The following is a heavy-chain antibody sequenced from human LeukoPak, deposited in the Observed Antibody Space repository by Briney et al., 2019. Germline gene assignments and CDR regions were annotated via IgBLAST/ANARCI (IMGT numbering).Heavy chain of an antibody. Sequence: SETLSLTCAVYGGSFSGYYWSWIRQPPGKGLEWIGEINHSGSTNYNPSLKSRVTISVDTSKNQFSLKLSSVTAADTAVYYCARGQGIMTTVTPGYFDYWGQGTWSPSPQ. CDR3: ARGQGIMTTVTPGYFDY. CDR2: INHSGST. V-gene: IGHV4-34*01. J-gene: IGHJ4*02. CDR1: GGSFSGYY. D-gene: IGHD4-17*01.